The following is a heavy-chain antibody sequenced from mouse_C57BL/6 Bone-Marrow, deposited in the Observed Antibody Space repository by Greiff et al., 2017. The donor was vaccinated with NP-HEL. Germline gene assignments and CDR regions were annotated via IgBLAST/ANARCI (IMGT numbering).Heavy chain of an antibody. V-gene: IGHV1-19*01. D-gene: IGHD1-1*01. CDR3: ARVPHYDGSSYACWYFDV. CDR2: INPYNGGT. CDR1: GYTFTDYY. Sequence: VQLQQSGPVLVKPGASVKMSCKASGYTFTDYYMNWVKQSHGKSLEWIGVINPYNGGTSYNQKFKGKATLTVDNSSSTAYIELNSLTSEDCAVYYCARVPHYDGSSYACWYFDVWGTGTTVTVSS. J-gene: IGHJ1*03.